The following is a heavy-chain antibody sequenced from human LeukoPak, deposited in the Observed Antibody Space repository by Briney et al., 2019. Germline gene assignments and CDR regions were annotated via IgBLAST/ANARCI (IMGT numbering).Heavy chain of an antibody. J-gene: IGHJ6*03. CDR3: ASGVYYYGSGSYPRSYYYYYMDV. V-gene: IGHV3-23*01. Sequence: QPGGSLRLSCAASGFTFSTFAMIWVRQPPGKGLEWVSSIFPSGGEIHYADSVRGRFTISRDNSKSTLSLQMNSLRAEDTAVYYCASGVYYYGSGSYPRSYYYYYMDVWGKGTTVTISS. CDR2: IFPSGGEI. CDR1: GFTFSTFA. D-gene: IGHD3-10*01.